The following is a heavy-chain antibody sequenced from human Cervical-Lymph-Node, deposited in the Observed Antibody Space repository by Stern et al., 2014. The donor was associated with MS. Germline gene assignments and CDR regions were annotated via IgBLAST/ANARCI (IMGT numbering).Heavy chain of an antibody. J-gene: IGHJ4*02. Sequence: VQLVESGAEVKKPGESLKISCTYWIGWVRPMPGKGLECMGITYPGDSDTRYSPSFVGHATIPVDKSTTTPYLQGSSLKASDTAMYYCARRPIAGGVLNFDFWGQGTQVTVSS. CDR1: YW. V-gene: IGHV5-51*01. CDR3: ARRPIAGGVLNFDF. CDR2: TYPGDSDT. D-gene: IGHD1-26*01.